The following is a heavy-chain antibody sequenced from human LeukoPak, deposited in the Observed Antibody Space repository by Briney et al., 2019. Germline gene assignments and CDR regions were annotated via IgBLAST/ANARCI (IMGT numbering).Heavy chain of an antibody. Sequence: ASVKVSCKASGYTFTSYGISWVRQAPGQGLEWMGWISAYNGNTNYAQKLQGRVTMTTDTSTSTAYMELRSLRSDDTAVYYCATRVPGIAVASRYTPFDYWGQGTLVTVSS. J-gene: IGHJ4*02. CDR3: ATRVPGIAVASRYTPFDY. V-gene: IGHV1-18*01. CDR2: ISAYNGNT. D-gene: IGHD6-19*01. CDR1: GYTFTSYG.